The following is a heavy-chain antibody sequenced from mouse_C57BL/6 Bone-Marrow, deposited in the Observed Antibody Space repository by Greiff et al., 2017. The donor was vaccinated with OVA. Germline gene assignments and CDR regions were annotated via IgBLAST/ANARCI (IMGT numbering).Heavy chain of an antibody. V-gene: IGHV1-54*01. CDR2: INPGSGGT. J-gene: IGHJ3*01. Sequence: VQLKESGAELVRPGTSVKVSCKASGYAFTNYLIEWVKQRPGQGLEWIGVINPGSGGTNYNEKFKGKATLTADKSSSTAYMQLSSLTSEDSAVYFCARNDYEPFAYWGQGTLVTVSA. CDR1: GYAFTNYL. CDR3: ARNDYEPFAY. D-gene: IGHD2-4*01.